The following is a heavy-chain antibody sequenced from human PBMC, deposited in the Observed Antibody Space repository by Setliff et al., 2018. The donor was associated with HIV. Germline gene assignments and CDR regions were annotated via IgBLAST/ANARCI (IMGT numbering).Heavy chain of an antibody. V-gene: IGHV1-8*02. CDR2: MNPHSGNT. CDR3: ASGRIPTGGTSTSFDY. Sequence: ASVKVSCKASGYAFTTFDINWVRQATGQGLEWMGWMNPHSGNTGYAQKFQGRVTMSRSTSISTADMELSSLRSEDTAVYYCASGRIPTGGTSTSFDYWGQGTQVTVSS. J-gene: IGHJ4*02. D-gene: IGHD1-1*01. CDR1: GYAFTTFD.